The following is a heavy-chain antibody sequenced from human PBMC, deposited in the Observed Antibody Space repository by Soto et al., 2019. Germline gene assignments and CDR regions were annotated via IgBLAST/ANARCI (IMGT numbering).Heavy chain of an antibody. CDR3: ARGFYFLDY. D-gene: IGHD3-10*01. CDR2: IYSGGTS. Sequence: GGSLRLSCAASGFMFSSYYMSWVRQAPGKGLEWVSVIYSGGTSYYADSVKGRFTISRDNSKNTLSLQMNSLRAEDAAVYHCARGFYFLDYWGLGTLVTVSS. J-gene: IGHJ4*02. V-gene: IGHV3-53*01. CDR1: GFMFSSYY.